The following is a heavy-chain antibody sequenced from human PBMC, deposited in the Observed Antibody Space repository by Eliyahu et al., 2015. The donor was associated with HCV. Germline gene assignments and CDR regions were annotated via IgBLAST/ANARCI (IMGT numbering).Heavy chain of an antibody. CDR1: GFTFSDYA. Sequence: EIQLVESGGGLVQPGGSLRLSCAASGFTFSDYAXGWVRQXPGKGLEWVSGISGSGXNTFSAESVRGRFTISRDNSRNNFYLQMNSLRAEDTAVYYCAKGSQGRHYDSSGYYFLDQWGRGTPVTVSS. V-gene: IGHV3-23*04. CDR3: AKGSQGRHYDSSGYYFLDQ. D-gene: IGHD3-22*01. CDR2: ISGSGXNT. J-gene: IGHJ4*02.